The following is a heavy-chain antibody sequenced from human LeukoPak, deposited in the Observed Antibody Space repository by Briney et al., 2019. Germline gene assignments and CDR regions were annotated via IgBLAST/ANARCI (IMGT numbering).Heavy chain of an antibody. CDR2: VDYSGTT. J-gene: IGHJ4*02. D-gene: IGHD3-16*01. Sequence: SETLSLTCTVSGGSLSSYYWSWIRQPPGQGLEWIGYVDYSGTTNYNPSLWSRVTISVDTSMNQFSLKLTSVTAADAAAYYCAGGRNNFRYWGQGALVTVS. CDR3: AGGRNNFRY. CDR1: GGSLSSYY. V-gene: IGHV4-59*01.